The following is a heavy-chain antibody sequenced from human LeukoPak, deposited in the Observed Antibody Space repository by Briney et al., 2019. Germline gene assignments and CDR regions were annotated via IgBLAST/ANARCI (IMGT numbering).Heavy chain of an antibody. CDR1: GGYIITSGHY. CDR2: VYYTGVI. CDR3: AGERSSSGGHNWFDP. J-gene: IGHJ5*02. D-gene: IGHD4-23*01. Sequence: SETLSLTCTVSGGYIITSGHYWGWIRQPPGKGLEWIGSVYYTGVISTNPFFRSRMSISVDTSKNQFSLNLTSVTAADAAVYYCAGERSSSGGHNWFDPWGQGTLVTVSS. V-gene: IGHV4-39*07.